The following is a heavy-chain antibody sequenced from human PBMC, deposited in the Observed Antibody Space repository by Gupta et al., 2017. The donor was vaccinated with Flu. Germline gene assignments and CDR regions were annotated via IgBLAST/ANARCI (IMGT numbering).Heavy chain of an antibody. CDR1: GGTISSGTFY. Sequence: QVHLQESGPGLVKPSQTLSLTCNVSGGTISSGTFYWTWIRQPAGRGLEWIGRSFSSGSTNSNPSLGSRATISLDTSKNQFFLSLTSVTDXDXGVYYCXRDRAGFSYGVDVWGQGTTVTVSS. V-gene: IGHV4-61*02. CDR2: SFSSGST. J-gene: IGHJ6*02. D-gene: IGHD5-12*01. CDR3: XRDRAGFSYGVDV.